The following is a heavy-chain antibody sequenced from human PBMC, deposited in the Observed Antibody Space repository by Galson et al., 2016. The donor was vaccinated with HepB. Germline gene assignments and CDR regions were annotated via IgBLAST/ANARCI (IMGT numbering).Heavy chain of an antibody. CDR3: ARAQTTVVTYIDN. CDR2: ISSSSSYT. CDR1: GFTFSDSY. J-gene: IGHJ4*02. D-gene: IGHD4-23*01. Sequence: SLRLSCAATGFTFSDSYMSWIRQAPGKGLEWVSYISSSSSYTNYAESVKGRFTISRDNAKNSLYLQMNSLRAEDTAVYYCARAQTTVVTYIDNWGQGTLVTVAS. V-gene: IGHV3-11*06.